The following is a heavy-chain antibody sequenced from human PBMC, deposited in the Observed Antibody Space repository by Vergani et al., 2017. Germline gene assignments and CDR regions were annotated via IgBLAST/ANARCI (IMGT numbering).Heavy chain of an antibody. CDR3: ARDQITIFGVVHFDY. D-gene: IGHD3-3*01. CDR2: ISSSSSTI. J-gene: IGHJ4*02. V-gene: IGHV3-48*01. CDR1: GFTFSSYS. Sequence: EVQLLESGGGLVQPGGSLRLSCAASGFTFSSYSMNWVRQAPGKGLEWVSYISSSSSTIYYADSVKGRFTISRDNAKNSLYLQMNSLRAEDTAVYYCARDQITIFGVVHFDYWGQGTLVTVSS.